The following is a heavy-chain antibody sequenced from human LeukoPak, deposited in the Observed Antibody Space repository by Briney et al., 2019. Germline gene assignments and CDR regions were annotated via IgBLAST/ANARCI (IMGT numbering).Heavy chain of an antibody. CDR3: ARDLRSSGWYYFDY. CDR1: GFTFSSYA. D-gene: IGHD6-19*01. Sequence: GGSLRLSCAASGFTFSSYAMHWVRQAPGKGLEWVAVISYDGSNKYYADSVKGRFTISRDNSKNTLYLQMNSLRAEDTAVYYCARDLRSSGWYYFDYWGQGTLVTVSS. J-gene: IGHJ4*02. V-gene: IGHV3-30-3*01. CDR2: ISYDGSNK.